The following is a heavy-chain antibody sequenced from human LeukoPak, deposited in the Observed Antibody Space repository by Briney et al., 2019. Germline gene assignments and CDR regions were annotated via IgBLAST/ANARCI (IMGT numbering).Heavy chain of an antibody. Sequence: ASVKVSCKASGYTFTIYTIHWVRQAPGQRLEWMGWINAGNHNTKYSQKFQGRVTITRDTSASTAYMELSSLRSEDTAIYYCARGREVNRGLWFGELYYFDYWGQGTLVTVSS. D-gene: IGHD3-10*01. J-gene: IGHJ4*02. CDR3: ARGREVNRGLWFGELYYFDY. CDR1: GYTFTIYT. V-gene: IGHV1-3*01. CDR2: INAGNHNT.